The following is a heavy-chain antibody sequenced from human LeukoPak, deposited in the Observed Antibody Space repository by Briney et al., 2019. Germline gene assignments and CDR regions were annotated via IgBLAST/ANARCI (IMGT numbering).Heavy chain of an antibody. CDR3: ARWGGTRYYDFWRGYYLLGDY. D-gene: IGHD3-3*01. CDR1: GYTFTSYG. Sequence: ASVRVSCTASGYTFTSYGISWVRQAPGQGLEWMGWISAYDGNTNYAQTLQGRVTITTDTSTSTAYMQLRSLRADDTAVYYCARWGGTRYYDFWRGYYLLGDYWGQGTLVSVSS. J-gene: IGHJ4*02. V-gene: IGHV1-18*01. CDR2: ISAYDGNT.